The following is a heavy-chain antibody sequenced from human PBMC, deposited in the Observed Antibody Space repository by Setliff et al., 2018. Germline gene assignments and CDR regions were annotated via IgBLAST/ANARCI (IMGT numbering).Heavy chain of an antibody. D-gene: IGHD6-19*01. Sequence: SETLSLTCSVSGDSMSFSYWSWIRQPPGKGLEWIGYIYYSGSTDSHPSLKSRVSISIDTSKNQFSLKLSSVTAADMAVYYCAREQWLDPPGYYYMDVWAKGTTVTVSS. J-gene: IGHJ6*03. V-gene: IGHV4-59*12. CDR2: IYYSGST. CDR1: GDSMSFSY. CDR3: AREQWLDPPGYYYMDV.